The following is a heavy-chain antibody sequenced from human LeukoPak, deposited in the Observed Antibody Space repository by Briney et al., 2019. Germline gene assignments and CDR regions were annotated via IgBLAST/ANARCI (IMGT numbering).Heavy chain of an antibody. CDR2: IYYSGST. D-gene: IGHD2-2*01. CDR1: GGSISSYY. V-gene: IGHV4-59*08. CDR3: ARHFKGSTSFLRYYYMDV. Sequence: PSETLSLTCTVSGGSISSYYWSWIRQPPGKGLEWIGYIYYSGSTNYNPSLKSRVTISVDTSKNQFSLKLSSVTAADTAVYYCARHFKGSTSFLRYYYMDVWGKGTTVTISS. J-gene: IGHJ6*03.